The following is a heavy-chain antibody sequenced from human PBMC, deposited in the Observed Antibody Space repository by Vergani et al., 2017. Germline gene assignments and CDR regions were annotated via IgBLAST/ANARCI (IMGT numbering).Heavy chain of an antibody. J-gene: IGHJ4*01. V-gene: IGHV1-46*03. Sequence: QVQVVQSGAEVKKSGASVKVSCKTSGYTFSNYYMHWVRQAPGQGLEWMGIINPSGGHTNYAQKFQGRVTMTRDTSTSTVYMELSSLRSEDTAIYYCAIGDYGSLTGYRYWGQGTLVTVAA. D-gene: IGHD3-9*01. CDR1: GYTFSNYY. CDR3: AIGDYGSLTGYRY. CDR2: INPSGGHT.